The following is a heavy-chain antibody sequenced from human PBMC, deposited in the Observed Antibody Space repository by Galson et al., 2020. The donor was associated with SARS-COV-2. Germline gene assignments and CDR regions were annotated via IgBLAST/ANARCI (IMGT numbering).Heavy chain of an antibody. CDR3: ARERLEGYCSSTSCYELAFDP. CDR1: GGSISSYY. Sequence: SETLSLTCTVSGGSISSYYWSWIRRPPGKGLEWIGYIYYSGSTHYNPSLKSRVTISVDTSTNQFSLKLSSVTAADTAVYYCARERLEGYCSSTSCYELAFDPWGQGTLVTVSS. J-gene: IGHJ5*02. CDR2: IYYSGST. V-gene: IGHV4-59*01. D-gene: IGHD2-2*01.